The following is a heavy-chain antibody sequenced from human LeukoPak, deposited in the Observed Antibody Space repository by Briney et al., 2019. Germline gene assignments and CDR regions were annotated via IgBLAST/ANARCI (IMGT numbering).Heavy chain of an antibody. Sequence: SETLSLTCAVYGGSFSGYYWSWLGQPPGKGLEWIGEINHSGSTNYTPSLKSRVTISVATSKNQFSLKLSSVTAADTAVYYCARTSIYYDSSDYHSWGQGTLVTVSS. V-gene: IGHV4-34*01. CDR3: ARTSIYYDSSDYHS. CDR2: INHSGST. J-gene: IGHJ4*02. CDR1: GGSFSGYY. D-gene: IGHD3-22*01.